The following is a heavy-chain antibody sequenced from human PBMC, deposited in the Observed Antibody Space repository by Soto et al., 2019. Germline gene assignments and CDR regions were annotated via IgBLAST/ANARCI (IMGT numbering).Heavy chain of an antibody. CDR3: AKEGTTSPYKWFDP. CDR1: GFTFSNYS. V-gene: IGHV3-23*01. D-gene: IGHD2-2*01. CDR2: LSDGGVST. J-gene: IGHJ5*02. Sequence: PGGSLRLSCAASGFTFSNYSISWVRQAPWKGLEWVSGLSDGGVSTFYADSVKGRFTISRDNAKNTLYLQMSGLRAEDTAVYYCAKEGTTSPYKWFDPWGQGTLVTVSS.